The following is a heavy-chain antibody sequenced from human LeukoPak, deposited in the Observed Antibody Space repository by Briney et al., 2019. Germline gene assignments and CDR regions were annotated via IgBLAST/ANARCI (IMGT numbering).Heavy chain of an antibody. CDR2: ISYDGSNK. J-gene: IGHJ6*02. CDR1: GFTFSSYA. CDR3: ARDLDLGTTQVLGWFGELSAYYGMDV. Sequence: PGGSLRLSCAASGFTFSSYAMHWVRQAPGKGLEWVAVISYDGSNKYYADSVKGRFTISRDNSKNTLYLQMNSLRAEDTAVYYCARDLDLGTTQVLGWFGELSAYYGMDVWGQGTTVTVSS. V-gene: IGHV3-30*04. D-gene: IGHD3-10*01.